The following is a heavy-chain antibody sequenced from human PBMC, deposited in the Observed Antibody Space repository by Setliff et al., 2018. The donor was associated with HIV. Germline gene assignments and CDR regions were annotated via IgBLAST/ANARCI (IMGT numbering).Heavy chain of an antibody. CDR1: KLTFHGYA. Sequence: GGSLRLSCADPKLTFHGYAVSWVRQVPGKGLEWVAVISYDGSDKYYADSVKGRFTISRDNSKNTLYVQMNSLRPEDTAVYYCARDSRYFEMDWWFDPWGQGTLVTVSS. CDR3: ARDSRYFEMDWWFDP. CDR2: ISYDGSDK. V-gene: IGHV3-30*04. D-gene: IGHD3-9*01. J-gene: IGHJ5*02.